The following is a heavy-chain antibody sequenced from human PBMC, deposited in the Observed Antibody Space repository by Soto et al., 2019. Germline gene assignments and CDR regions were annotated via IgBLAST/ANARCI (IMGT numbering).Heavy chain of an antibody. D-gene: IGHD2-21*02. J-gene: IGHJ4*02. CDR3: AKGVATAVPALDY. CDR1: GFSFDDFV. V-gene: IGHV3-9*01. CDR2: VSWNSGAK. Sequence: PGGSLRLSCVASGFSFDDFVMNWVRQRPGKGLEWVSSVSWNSGAKLYADSVKGRFAISRDSAEKSVYLQMNSLRPDDTAFYYCAKGVATAVPALDYWGQGTLVTVSS.